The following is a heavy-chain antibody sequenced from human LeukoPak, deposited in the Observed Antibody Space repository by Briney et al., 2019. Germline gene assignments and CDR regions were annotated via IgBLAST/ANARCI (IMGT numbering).Heavy chain of an antibody. J-gene: IGHJ6*03. CDR1: GFTFSNAW. CDR3: TTGRITIFGVVIKAHYYYYMDV. Sequence: PGGSLRLSCAASGFTFSNAWMSWVRQAPGKGLEWVGRIKGKTDGGTTDYAAPVKGRFTISRDDSKNTLYLQMNSLKTEDTAVYYCTTGRITIFGVVIKAHYYYYMDVWGKGTTVTVSS. CDR2: IKGKTDGGTT. V-gene: IGHV3-15*01. D-gene: IGHD3-3*01.